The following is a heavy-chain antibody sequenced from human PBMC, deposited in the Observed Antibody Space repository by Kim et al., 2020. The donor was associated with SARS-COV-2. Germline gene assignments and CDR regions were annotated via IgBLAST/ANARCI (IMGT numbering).Heavy chain of an antibody. J-gene: IGHJ4*02. D-gene: IGHD6-13*01. Sequence: SETLSLTCTVSGGSISDYYWSWIRQPPGKGLEWIGNIYSSGGTNYNPSLKSRVTMSIDTSKNQFSLKLTSVTAADAAIYYCAILRAYSNSWYYFDYWGQGTLVTVSS. CDR3: AILRAYSNSWYYFDY. CDR1: GGSISDYY. V-gene: IGHV4-59*08. CDR2: IYSSGGT.